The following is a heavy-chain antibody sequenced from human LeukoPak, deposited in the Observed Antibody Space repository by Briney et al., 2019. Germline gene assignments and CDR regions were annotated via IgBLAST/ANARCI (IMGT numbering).Heavy chain of an antibody. CDR2: IRQDGTEI. Sequence: GGSLRLTCAASGFTFSSHWMIWVRQAPGKGLEWVANIRQDGTEIYYVDSVKGRFTISRGNAKNSLYLQMNSLRADDTAVYYCARCSSRRSASDYWGQGTLVTVSS. V-gene: IGHV3-7*01. CDR3: ARCSSRRSASDY. J-gene: IGHJ4*02. D-gene: IGHD3-10*02. CDR1: GFTFSSHW.